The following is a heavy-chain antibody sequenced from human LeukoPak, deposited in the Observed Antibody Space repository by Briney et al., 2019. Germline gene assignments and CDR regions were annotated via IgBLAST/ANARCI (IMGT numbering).Heavy chain of an antibody. D-gene: IGHD3-3*01. CDR2: ISSSSSYI. J-gene: IGHJ4*02. Sequence: GGSLRLSCAASGFTFSSYSMNWVRQAPGKGLEWVSSISSSSSYIYYADSVKGRFTISRDNAKNSLYLQMNSLRAEDTAVYYCARDESPLITIFGLVNYPFDYWGQGTLVTVSS. V-gene: IGHV3-21*01. CDR1: GFTFSSYS. CDR3: ARDESPLITIFGLVNYPFDY.